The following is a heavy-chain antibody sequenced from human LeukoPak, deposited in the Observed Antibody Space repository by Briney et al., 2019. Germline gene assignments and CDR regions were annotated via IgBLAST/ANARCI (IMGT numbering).Heavy chain of an antibody. CDR3: AKDDVRDGYNFFDY. J-gene: IGHJ4*02. D-gene: IGHD5-24*01. Sequence: GGSLRLSCAASGFTFSSYAMSWVRQAPGKGLEWISVISYSGGRTYYADSVKGRFTTSRDNSKNTLYLQMNSLRAEDTAVYYCAKDDVRDGYNFFDYWGQGTLVTVSS. CDR2: ISYSGGRT. V-gene: IGHV3-23*01. CDR1: GFTFSSYA.